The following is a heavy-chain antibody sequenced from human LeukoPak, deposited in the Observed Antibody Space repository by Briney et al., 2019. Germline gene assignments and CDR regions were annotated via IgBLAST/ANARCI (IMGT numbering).Heavy chain of an antibody. V-gene: IGHV3-9*01. D-gene: IGHD6-19*01. CDR1: GFAFDDYA. CDR2: ISWNSGYI. CDR3: AKGSSLAVAGTMGYYDYYYMDV. Sequence: PGRSLRLSCTASGFAFDDYAMYWVRQAPGKGLEWVSGISWNSGYIDYAGSVKGRFTISRDNAKNSLYLQMNGVRPEDTALYYCAKGSSLAVAGTMGYYDYYYMDVWGKGTTVTISS. J-gene: IGHJ6*03.